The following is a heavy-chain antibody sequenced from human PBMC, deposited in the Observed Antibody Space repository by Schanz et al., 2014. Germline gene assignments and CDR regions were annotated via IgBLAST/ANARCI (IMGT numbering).Heavy chain of an antibody. CDR1: GFTFSDYC. V-gene: IGHV3-11*04. CDR3: AREGERKGMLPYYFDY. J-gene: IGHJ4*02. D-gene: IGHD3-10*01. Sequence: VQVVESGGGLVKPGGSLRLSCAASGFTFSDYCMVWIRQAPGKGLEWVSYICSRRTVKYADSVKGRFTISRDNAKNTLYLQMNSLRAEDTAVYYCAREGERKGMLPYYFDYWGQGALVTVSS. CDR2: ICSRRTV.